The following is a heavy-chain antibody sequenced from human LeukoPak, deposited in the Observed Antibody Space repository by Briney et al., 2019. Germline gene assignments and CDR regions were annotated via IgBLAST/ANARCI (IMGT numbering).Heavy chain of an antibody. CDR2: MNPNSGNT. CDR1: GYTFTSYD. CDR3: ARGRGMTTVTTWTFDY. D-gene: IGHD4-17*01. V-gene: IGHV1-8*01. J-gene: IGHJ4*02. Sequence: ASVKVSCKASGYTFTSYDINWVRQATGQGLEWMGWMNPNSGNTGYAQKFQGRVTMTRNTSISTAYMELSSLRSEDTAVYYCARGRGMTTVTTWTFDYWGQGTLVTVSS.